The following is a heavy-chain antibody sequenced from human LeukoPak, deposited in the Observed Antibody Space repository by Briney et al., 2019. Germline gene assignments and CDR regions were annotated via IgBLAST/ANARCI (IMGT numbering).Heavy chain of an antibody. CDR3: AGGNGYYFDY. Sequence: SETLSLTCTVSGGSISSGSYYWSWIRQPAGKGLEWIGRIYTSGSTNYNPSLKSRVTISVDTSKNQFSLKLSSVTAADTAVYYCAGGNGYYFDYWGQGTLVTVSS. CDR2: IYTSGST. J-gene: IGHJ4*02. V-gene: IGHV4-61*02. CDR1: GGSISSGSYY.